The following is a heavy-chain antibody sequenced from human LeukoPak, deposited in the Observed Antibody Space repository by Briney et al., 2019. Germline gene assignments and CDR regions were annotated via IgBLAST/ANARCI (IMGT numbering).Heavy chain of an antibody. CDR3: ARGGQGDGYSADEAFDI. CDR2: TYYRSKWYN. J-gene: IGHJ3*02. V-gene: IGHV6-1*01. Sequence: SQTLSLTCAISGYSVSSNRAAWNWIRQSPSTGLEWLGRTYYRSKWYNDYAGSVKSRITINPDTSKNQFCPQVNSVTPEDTAVYYCARGGQGDGYSADEAFDIWGQGTMVTVSS. D-gene: IGHD5-24*01. CDR1: GYSVSSNRAA.